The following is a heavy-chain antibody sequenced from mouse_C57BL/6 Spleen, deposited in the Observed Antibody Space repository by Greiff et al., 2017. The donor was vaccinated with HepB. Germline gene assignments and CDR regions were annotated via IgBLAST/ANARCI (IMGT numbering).Heavy chain of an antibody. J-gene: IGHJ4*01. CDR1: GFSLTSYG. CDR3: ARQGDYGEYYAMDY. Sequence: VQLQQSGPGLVQPSQSLSITCTVSGFSLTSYGVPWVRQSPGKGLEWLGVIWSGGSTDYNAAFISRLSISKDNSKSQVFFKMNSLQADDTAIYYCARQGDYGEYYAMDYWGQGTSVTVSS. D-gene: IGHD2-4*01. V-gene: IGHV2-2*01. CDR2: IWSGGST.